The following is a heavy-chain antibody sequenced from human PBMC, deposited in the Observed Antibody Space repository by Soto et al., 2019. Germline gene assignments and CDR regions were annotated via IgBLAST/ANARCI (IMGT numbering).Heavy chain of an antibody. CDR3: AGSSGYYFFDY. Sequence: QVHLVESGGGVVQPGRSLRLSCAASGFTFSSYGMHWVRQAPGKGLEWVAVTWYDGSNKYYADSVKGRFTISRDNSKNTLYLQMNSLRAEDTAVYYCAGSSGYYFFDYWGQGTLVTVSS. CDR1: GFTFSSYG. CDR2: TWYDGSNK. J-gene: IGHJ4*02. V-gene: IGHV3-33*01. D-gene: IGHD3-22*01.